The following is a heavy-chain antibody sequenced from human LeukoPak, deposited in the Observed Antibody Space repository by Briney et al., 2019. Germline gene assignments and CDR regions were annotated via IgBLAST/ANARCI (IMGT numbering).Heavy chain of an antibody. CDR3: AKGGGYYYWVFVS. CDR2: ISWDGGST. V-gene: IGHV3-43D*03. J-gene: IGHJ5*02. Sequence: PGGSLRLSCAASGFTFDDYAMHWVRQAPGKGLECVSLISWDGGSTYYADSVKGRFTISRDNSKNSLYLQMNSLRAEDTALYYCAKGGGYYYWVFVSWGQGTLVTVSS. D-gene: IGHD3-22*01. CDR1: GFTFDDYA.